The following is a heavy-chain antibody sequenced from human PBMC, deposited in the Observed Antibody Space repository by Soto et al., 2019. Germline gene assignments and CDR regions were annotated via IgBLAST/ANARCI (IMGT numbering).Heavy chain of an antibody. V-gene: IGHV3-21*01. D-gene: IGHD4-17*01. J-gene: IGHJ4*02. Sequence: EVQLLESGGGLVQPGGSLRLSCAASGFTFSSYSMSWVRQAPGKGLEWVSSISSSSSYIYYADSVKGRFTISRDNAKNSLYLQMNSLRAEDTAVYYCAYGGNPFDYWGQGTLVTVSS. CDR1: GFTFSSYS. CDR2: ISSSSSYI. CDR3: AYGGNPFDY.